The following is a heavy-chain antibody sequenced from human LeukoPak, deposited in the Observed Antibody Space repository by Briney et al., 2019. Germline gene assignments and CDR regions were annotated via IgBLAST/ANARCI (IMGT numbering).Heavy chain of an antibody. J-gene: IGHJ5*02. CDR3: ARPYYDFWSGPNNWFDP. Sequence: ASVKVSCKASGYTFTGYYMHWVRQAPGQGLEWMGWINPNSGGTNYAQKFQGRVTMTRDTSISTAYMELSRLRSDDTAVYYRARPYYDFWSGPNNWFDPWGQGTLVTVSS. D-gene: IGHD3-3*01. CDR2: INPNSGGT. V-gene: IGHV1-2*02. CDR1: GYTFTGYY.